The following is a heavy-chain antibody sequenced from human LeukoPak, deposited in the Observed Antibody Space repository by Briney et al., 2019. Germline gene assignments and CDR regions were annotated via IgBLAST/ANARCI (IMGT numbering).Heavy chain of an antibody. CDR3: TTNCGGDCYSSLGY. Sequence: GGSLRLSCAASGFTFSGAWMTWVRQAPGKGLEWVARIKPKADGETTDHAAPVKGRFTISRDDSKNTLYLQMNSLKTEDTGVYYCTTNCGGDCYSSLGYWGQGTLVTVSS. CDR1: GFTFSGAW. D-gene: IGHD2-21*02. J-gene: IGHJ4*02. V-gene: IGHV3-15*01. CDR2: IKPKADGETT.